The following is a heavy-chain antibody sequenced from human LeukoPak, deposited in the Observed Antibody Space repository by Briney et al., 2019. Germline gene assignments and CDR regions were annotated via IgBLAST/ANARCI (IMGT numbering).Heavy chain of an antibody. CDR2: IGGSRGNT. D-gene: IGHD4-17*01. Sequence: PGGSLRLSCAASGFIFTNYAMTWVRQAPGKGLEWVSAIGGSRGNTYYADSVRGRFTVSRDNSKDTVYLQMNSLGADDTAVYYCAKDRDDCGDPECFDLWGQGTMVTVSS. J-gene: IGHJ3*01. V-gene: IGHV3-23*01. CDR3: AKDRDDCGDPECFDL. CDR1: GFIFTNYA.